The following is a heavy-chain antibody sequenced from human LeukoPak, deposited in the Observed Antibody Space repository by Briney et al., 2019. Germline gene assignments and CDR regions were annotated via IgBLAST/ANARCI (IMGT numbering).Heavy chain of an antibody. CDR3: ARDKLGIAAAGFDY. D-gene: IGHD6-13*01. CDR1: GGSISSSGGHY. CDR2: IYNSGST. V-gene: IGHV4-31*11. Sequence: SETLSLTCAVSGGSISSSGGHYWNWIRQHPGKGLEWIGYIYNSGSTYYSPSLRSRVAISVDTSRNQFSLKLSSVTAADTAVYYCARDKLGIAAAGFDYWGQGTLVTVSS. J-gene: IGHJ4*02.